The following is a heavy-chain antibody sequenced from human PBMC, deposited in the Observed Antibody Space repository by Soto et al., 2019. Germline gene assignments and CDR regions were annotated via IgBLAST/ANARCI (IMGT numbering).Heavy chain of an antibody. D-gene: IGHD4-17*01. CDR2: ISYDGSNK. V-gene: IGHV3-30-3*01. CDR1: GFTFSSYA. Sequence: QVQLVESGGGVVQPGRSLRLSCAASGFTFSSYAMHWVRQAPGKGLEWVAVISYDGSNKYYADSVKGRFTISRDNSKNALYLQMNSLRAEHTAVYYCARDSRGYGDYVRSSYYYGMDVWGQGTTVTVSS. CDR3: ARDSRGYGDYVRSSYYYGMDV. J-gene: IGHJ6*02.